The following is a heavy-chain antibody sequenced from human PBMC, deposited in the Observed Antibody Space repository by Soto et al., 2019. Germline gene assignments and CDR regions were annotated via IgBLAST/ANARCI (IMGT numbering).Heavy chain of an antibody. CDR2: IKQDGTET. J-gene: IGHJ4*02. V-gene: IGHV3-7*05. CDR1: RFPFSSYW. CDR3: ASYSYVSGSRSFDY. D-gene: IGHD3-10*01. Sequence: EVQLVESGGGLVQPGGYLRLSCAASRFPFSSYWMSWVRQAPGKGLEWVATIKQDGTETYYLDSVKGRFTISRDNAKTSLYLQMNSLRAEDTAVYYCASYSYVSGSRSFDYWGQGTLVTVSS.